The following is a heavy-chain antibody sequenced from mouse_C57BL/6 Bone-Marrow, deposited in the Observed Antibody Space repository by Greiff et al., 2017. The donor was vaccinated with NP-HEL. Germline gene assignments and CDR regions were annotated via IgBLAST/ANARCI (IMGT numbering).Heavy chain of an antibody. CDR3: ARNGYYGSNFAWFAY. CDR1: GYTFTDYN. V-gene: IGHV1-18*01. Sequence: EVQLQQSGPELVKPGASVKIPCKASGYTFTDYNMDWVKQSHGKSLEWIGDINPNNGGTIYNQKFKGQATLPVDKSSSTAYMELRSLTSEDTTVYYCARNGYYGSNFAWFAYWGQGTLVTVSA. CDR2: INPNNGGT. J-gene: IGHJ3*01. D-gene: IGHD1-1*01.